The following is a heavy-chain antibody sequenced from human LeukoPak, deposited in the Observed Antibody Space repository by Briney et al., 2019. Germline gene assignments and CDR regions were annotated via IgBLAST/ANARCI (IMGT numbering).Heavy chain of an antibody. V-gene: IGHV3-21*01. J-gene: IGHJ4*02. CDR2: ISSSSNYI. CDR3: ARAPSPLAVAGTDY. Sequence: GGSLRLSCAASGFTFSSYTMNWVRQAPGKGLEWVSSISSSSNYIYYADSVKGRFTISRDNAKNSLYLQMNSLRAEDTAVCYCARAPSPLAVAGTDYWGQGTLVTVSS. D-gene: IGHD6-19*01. CDR1: GFTFSSYT.